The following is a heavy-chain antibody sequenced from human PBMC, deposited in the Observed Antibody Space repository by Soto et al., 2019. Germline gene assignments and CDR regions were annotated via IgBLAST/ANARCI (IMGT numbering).Heavy chain of an antibody. Sequence: SVKVSCKASGDTFSFYTINWVRQAPGLGLEWMGRVNPILSMSNYAQKFQGRVTMTTDTSTSTAYMELRSLRSDDTAVYYCARQLSPYTYFDYWGQGTLVTVSS. CDR3: ARQLSPYTYFDY. V-gene: IGHV1-69*02. D-gene: IGHD2-2*02. J-gene: IGHJ4*02. CDR1: GDTFSFYT. CDR2: VNPILSMS.